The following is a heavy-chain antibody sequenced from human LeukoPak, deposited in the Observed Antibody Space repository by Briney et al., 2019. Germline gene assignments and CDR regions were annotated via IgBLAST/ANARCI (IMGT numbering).Heavy chain of an antibody. Sequence: SETLSLTCTVSGGSISSYYWSWIRQPPGKGREWIGNFHYSGSSHSNPSLKSRVTISVDTSKNQFFLKVNSVTAADTAVYYCARRGSSSASWFDPWGQGTLVTVSS. D-gene: IGHD3-16*01. CDR1: GGSISSYY. V-gene: IGHV4-59*08. J-gene: IGHJ5*02. CDR3: ARRGSSSASWFDP. CDR2: FHYSGSS.